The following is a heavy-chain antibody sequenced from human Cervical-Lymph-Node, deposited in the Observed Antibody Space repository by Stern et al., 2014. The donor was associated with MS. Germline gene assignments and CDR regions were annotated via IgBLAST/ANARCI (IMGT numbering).Heavy chain of an antibody. J-gene: IGHJ6*02. V-gene: IGHV3-7*01. CDR1: GFSFSSYW. Sequence: EVQLVESGGGLVQPGGSLRLSCAASGFSFSSYWMRWVRQVPGKGLEWVATIKLDGSERYHLDSVKGRFTISRDNAKNSLYLQINSLRAEDTAVYYCARDCSSGSCYLTQYYFGMDVWGQGTTVTVSS. CDR2: IKLDGSER. D-gene: IGHD2-15*01. CDR3: ARDCSSGSCYLTQYYFGMDV.